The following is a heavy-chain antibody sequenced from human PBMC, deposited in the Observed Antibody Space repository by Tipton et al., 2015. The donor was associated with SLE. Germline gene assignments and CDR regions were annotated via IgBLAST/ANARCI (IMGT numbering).Heavy chain of an antibody. D-gene: IGHD3-22*01. CDR2: IYNSGSG. J-gene: IGHJ3*02. V-gene: IGHV4-59*11. Sequence: TLSLTCTVSGGSISSHYWSWIRQPPGKGLEWIGYIYNSGSGNYNPSLKSRVTISVDTSKNQFSLKLSSVSAADTAGYYCARSDYYDSSGYYSYAFDIWGRGTMVPVSS. CDR3: ARSDYYDSSGYYSYAFDI. CDR1: GGSISSHY.